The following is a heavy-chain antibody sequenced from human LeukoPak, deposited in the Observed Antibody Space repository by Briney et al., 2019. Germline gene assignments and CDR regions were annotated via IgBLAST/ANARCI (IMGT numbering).Heavy chain of an antibody. CDR2: IYYSGST. CDR3: ARLPYRGRYNYYFDY. CDR1: GGSISSYY. J-gene: IGHJ4*02. Sequence: SETLSLTCTVSGGSISSYYWSWIRRPPGKGLEGIGYIYYSGSTNYNPSLKSRVTISVDTSKNQFSLKLSSVIAADTAVYYCARLPYRGRYNYYFDYWGQGTLVTVSS. D-gene: IGHD1-20*01. V-gene: IGHV4-59*01.